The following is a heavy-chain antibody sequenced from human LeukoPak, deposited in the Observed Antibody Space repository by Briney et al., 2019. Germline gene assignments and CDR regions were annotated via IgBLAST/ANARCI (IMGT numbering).Heavy chain of an antibody. V-gene: IGHV3-23*01. CDR2: ISGSGGST. J-gene: IGHJ3*02. CDR1: GFTFSSYS. CDR3: AKDRSYGDYGETRGAFDI. Sequence: PGGSLRLSCAASGFTFSSYSMNWVRQAPGKGLEWVSIISGSGGSTDYADSVKGRFTISKDNSKNTLNLQMNSLRGDDTAVYYCAKDRSYGDYGETRGAFDIWGQGTMVTVSS. D-gene: IGHD4-17*01.